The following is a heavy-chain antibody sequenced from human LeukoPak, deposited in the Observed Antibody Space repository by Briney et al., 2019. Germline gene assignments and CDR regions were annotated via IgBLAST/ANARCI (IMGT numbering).Heavy chain of an antibody. J-gene: IGHJ4*02. D-gene: IGHD3-22*01. CDR2: IKQDGSEK. CDR1: GFTFSSYW. V-gene: IGHV3-7*01. Sequence: GGSLRLSCAASGFTFSSYWVSWVRQAPGKGLEWVANIKQDGSEKYYVDSVKGRFTISRDNAKNSPYLQMNSLRAEDTAVYYCARRGSSGYYYYYWGQGTLVTVSS. CDR3: ARRGSSGYYYYY.